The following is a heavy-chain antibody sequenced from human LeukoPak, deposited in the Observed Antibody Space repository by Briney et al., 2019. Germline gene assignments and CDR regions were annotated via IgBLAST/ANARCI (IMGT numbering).Heavy chain of an antibody. CDR3: ARDPLWFGELYGMDV. D-gene: IGHD3-10*01. CDR1: GGSFSGYY. CDR2: INHSGST. J-gene: IGHJ6*02. V-gene: IGHV4-34*01. Sequence: SETLSLTCAVYGGSFSGYYWSWIRQPPGKGLEWIGEINHSGSTNYNPSLKSRVTISVDTSKNQFSLKLSSVTAADTAVYYCARDPLWFGELYGMDVWGHGTTVTVSS.